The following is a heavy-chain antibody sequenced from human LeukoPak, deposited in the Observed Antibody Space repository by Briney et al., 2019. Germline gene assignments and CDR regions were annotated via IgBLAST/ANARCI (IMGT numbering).Heavy chain of an antibody. CDR1: GGSFSGYY. J-gene: IGHJ4*02. V-gene: IGHV4-34*01. Sequence: SETLSLTCAVYGGSFSGYYWSWIRQPPGKGREGIGEISHSGGTNYNPSLKSRVTISVDTSKNQFSLKLSPVTAADTAVYYCARGHSLPTGYPFDYWGQGTLVTVSS. CDR3: ARGHSLPTGYPFDY. D-gene: IGHD1-14*01. CDR2: ISHSGGT.